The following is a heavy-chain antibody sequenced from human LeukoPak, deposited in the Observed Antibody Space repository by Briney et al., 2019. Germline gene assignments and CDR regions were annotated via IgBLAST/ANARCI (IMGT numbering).Heavy chain of an antibody. Sequence: GGSLRLSCAASGFPFSDYYMSWIRQAPGKGLEWVSYISSSGDTIYYADPVKGRFTISRDNAKNSVHLQMNSLRAEDTAVYYCVRGVVIPNAFDIWGQGTMVTVSS. CDR3: VRGVVIPNAFDI. CDR1: GFPFSDYY. CDR2: ISSSGDTI. V-gene: IGHV3-11*01. J-gene: IGHJ3*02. D-gene: IGHD3-22*01.